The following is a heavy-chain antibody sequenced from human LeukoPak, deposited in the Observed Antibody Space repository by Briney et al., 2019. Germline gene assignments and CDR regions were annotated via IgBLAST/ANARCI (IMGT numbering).Heavy chain of an antibody. D-gene: IGHD4-17*01. CDR3: ARTVTTGNDAFDI. V-gene: IGHV1-69*02. CDR2: IIPILAIA. Sequence: GASVKVSCKASGGTFSSYTISWVRQAPGQGLEWMGRIIPILAIANYAQKFQGRVTITADKSTSKAYMDLSSLRSEDTAVYYCARTVTTGNDAFDIWGQGTMVTVSS. J-gene: IGHJ3*02. CDR1: GGTFSSYT.